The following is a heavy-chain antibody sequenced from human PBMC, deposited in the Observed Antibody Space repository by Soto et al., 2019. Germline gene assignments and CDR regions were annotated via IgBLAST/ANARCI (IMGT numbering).Heavy chain of an antibody. Sequence: SETLSLTCTVSGGSISSYYWSWIRQPPGKGLEWIGYIYYSGSTNYNPSLKSRVTISVDTSKNQFSLKLSSVTAADTAVYYCARDRAVASDYAPYYYYYGMDVWGQGTTVTVSS. V-gene: IGHV4-59*01. D-gene: IGHD5-12*01. CDR2: IYYSGST. CDR1: GGSISSYY. J-gene: IGHJ6*02. CDR3: ARDRAVASDYAPYYYYYGMDV.